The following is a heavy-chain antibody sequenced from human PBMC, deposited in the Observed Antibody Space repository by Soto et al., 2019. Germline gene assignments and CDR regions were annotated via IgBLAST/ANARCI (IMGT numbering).Heavy chain of an antibody. J-gene: IGHJ6*02. D-gene: IGHD3-3*01. V-gene: IGHV3-30*18. CDR1: GFTFSSYG. Sequence: GGSLRLSCAASGFTFSSYGMHWVRQAPGKGLEWVAVISYDGSNKYYADSVKGRFTISRDNSKNTLYLQMNSLRAEDTAVYYCAKSGDFWSGYYNNYYYYGMDVWGQGTTVTVSS. CDR3: AKSGDFWSGYYNNYYYYGMDV. CDR2: ISYDGSNK.